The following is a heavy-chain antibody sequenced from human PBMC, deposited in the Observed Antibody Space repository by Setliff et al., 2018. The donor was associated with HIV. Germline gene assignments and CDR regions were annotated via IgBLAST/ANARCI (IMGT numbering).Heavy chain of an antibody. CDR2: SSPNGNT. V-gene: IGHV1-18*01. Sequence: GASVKVSCKASGGTLSSYAISWVRQAPGQGLEWLGWSSPNGNTKNHHKFEGRITMTTDTPTTTAFMELRSLTSDDTAVYFCAREPPSSNPTLQYAFDLWGQGTMVTVSS. CDR3: AREPPSSNPTLQYAFDL. J-gene: IGHJ3*01. D-gene: IGHD4-4*01. CDR1: GGTLSSYA.